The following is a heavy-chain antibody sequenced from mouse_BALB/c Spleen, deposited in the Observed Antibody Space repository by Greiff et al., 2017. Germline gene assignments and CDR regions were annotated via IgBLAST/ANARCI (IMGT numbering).Heavy chain of an antibody. CDR2: IRGGGST. CDR3: AKQGRYDVVWAMDY. Sequence: VKLVESGPGLVAPSQSLSITCTASGFSLTDYGVSWIRQPPGKGLEWLGVIRGGGSTYYHSALKSRLSISKDNSKSQVFLKMNSLQTDDTAMYYCAKQGRYDVVWAMDYWGQGTSVTVSS. V-gene: IGHV2-6-5*01. D-gene: IGHD2-14*01. CDR1: GFSLTDYG. J-gene: IGHJ4*01.